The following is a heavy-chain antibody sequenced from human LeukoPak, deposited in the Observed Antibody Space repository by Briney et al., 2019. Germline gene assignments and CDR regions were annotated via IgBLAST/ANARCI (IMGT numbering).Heavy chain of an antibody. J-gene: IGHJ5*02. CDR1: CXSSSCYY. V-gene: IGHV4-34*01. Sequence: SEILSPSWGVGCXSSSCYYWSGSRQPPAERLELIVVFTDSASTNYNSSSTSRVNISVAPSKNQFSLKLSSVTAADAPLYDCARLPQRHDYWSAYQPGLNSDPWARGPLVSVSS. CDR3: ARLPQRHDYWSAYQPGLNSDP. D-gene: IGHD3-3*01. CDR2: FTDSAST.